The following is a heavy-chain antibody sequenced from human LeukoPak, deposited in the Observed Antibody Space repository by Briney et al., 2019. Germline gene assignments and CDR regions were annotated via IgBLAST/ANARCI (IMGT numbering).Heavy chain of an antibody. D-gene: IGHD3-10*01. V-gene: IGHV3-21*01. CDR2: ISSSSSYI. CDR3: ARDHGGGPSAFDI. J-gene: IGHJ3*02. Sequence: GGSLRLSCAASGFTFSSYSMNWVRQAPGKGLEWVSSISSSSSYIYYADSVKGRFTISRDNAKNSLYLQMNSLRAEDTAVYYCARDHGGGPSAFDIWGQGTMVTVSA. CDR1: GFTFSSYS.